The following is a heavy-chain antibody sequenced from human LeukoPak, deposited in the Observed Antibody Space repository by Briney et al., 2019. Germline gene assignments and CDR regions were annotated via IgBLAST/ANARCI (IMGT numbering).Heavy chain of an antibody. CDR2: IYSGGST. CDR3: AKGYNYAYEX. D-gene: IGHD5-18*01. Sequence: GGSLRLSCAASGFTVSSSYMSWVRQAPGKGLEWVSLIYSGGSTYYAASVKGRFTISRDNSKNTLYLQMNSLRPEDTAVYYCAKGYNYAYEXWGQXXXVTV. J-gene: IGHJ1*01. V-gene: IGHV3-53*01. CDR1: GFTVSSSY.